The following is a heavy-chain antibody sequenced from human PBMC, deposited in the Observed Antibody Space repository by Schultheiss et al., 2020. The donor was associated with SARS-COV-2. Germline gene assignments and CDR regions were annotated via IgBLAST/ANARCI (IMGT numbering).Heavy chain of an antibody. CDR2: IWYDGSNK. Sequence: GGSLRLSCAGSGFTFSRYSMNWVRQAPGKGLEWVAVIWYDGSNKYFADSVKGRFTISRDNSKNTLYLQMNSLRAEDTAVYYCARHSYGTIDYWGQGTLVTVSS. CDR3: ARHSYGTIDY. V-gene: IGHV3-33*08. D-gene: IGHD5-18*01. J-gene: IGHJ4*02. CDR1: GFTFSRYS.